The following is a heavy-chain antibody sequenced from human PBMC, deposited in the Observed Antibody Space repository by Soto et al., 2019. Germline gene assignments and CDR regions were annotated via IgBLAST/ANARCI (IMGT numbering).Heavy chain of an antibody. CDR1: SVSNAW. CDR3: ATYSYGASFS. CDR2: IKSKTDGGTT. V-gene: IGHV3-15*07. D-gene: IGHD4-17*01. J-gene: IGHJ5*02. Sequence: SVSNAWMNWVRQAPGKGLEWVGRIKSKTDGGTTEYAAPVKGRFTISRDDSKSTLYLQMDSLKTEDTAAYYCATYSYGASFSWGQGTLVTVSS.